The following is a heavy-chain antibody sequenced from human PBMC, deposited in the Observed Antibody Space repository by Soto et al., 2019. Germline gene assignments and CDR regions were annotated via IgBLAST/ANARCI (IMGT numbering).Heavy chain of an antibody. J-gene: IGHJ6*02. Sequence: ASVKVSCKASGYTFTSYYMHWVRQAPGQGLEWMGIINPSGGSTSYAQKFQGRVTMTRDTSTSTVYRELSSLRSEDTAVYYCARDLRGRGSPYYDFWSGYGSDYYGMDVWGQGSTVTVSS. CDR1: GYTFTSYY. CDR3: ARDLRGRGSPYYDFWSGYGSDYYGMDV. CDR2: INPSGGST. V-gene: IGHV1-46*01. D-gene: IGHD3-3*01.